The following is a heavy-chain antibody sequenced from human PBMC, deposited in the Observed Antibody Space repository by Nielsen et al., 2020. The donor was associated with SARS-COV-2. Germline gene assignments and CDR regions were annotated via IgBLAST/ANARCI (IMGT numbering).Heavy chain of an antibody. Sequence: LSLTCAASGFTFSNYWMSWVRQAPGKGLEWVANIKQDGSEKYYVDSVKGRFTISRDNAKNSLYLQMNSLRAEDTAVYYCARVPGSSWYFDYWGQGTLVTVSS. J-gene: IGHJ4*02. V-gene: IGHV3-7*05. CDR2: IKQDGSEK. CDR3: ARVPGSSWYFDY. CDR1: GFTFSNYW. D-gene: IGHD6-13*01.